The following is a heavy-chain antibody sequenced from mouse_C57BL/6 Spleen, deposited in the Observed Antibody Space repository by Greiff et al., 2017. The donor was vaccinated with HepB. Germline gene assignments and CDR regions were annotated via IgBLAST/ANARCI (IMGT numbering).Heavy chain of an antibody. J-gene: IGHJ4*01. Sequence: VQLQQSGPELVKPGASVKISCKASGYAFSSSWMNWVKQRPGKGLEWIGRSYPGDGNTNYNGKFKGKATLTADKSSSTAYMQLSSRTSEDSAVYFCASRIYYGSYYAMDYWGQGTSVTVSS. V-gene: IGHV1-82*01. CDR2: SYPGDGNT. CDR3: ASRIYYGSYYAMDY. D-gene: IGHD2-1*01. CDR1: GYAFSSSW.